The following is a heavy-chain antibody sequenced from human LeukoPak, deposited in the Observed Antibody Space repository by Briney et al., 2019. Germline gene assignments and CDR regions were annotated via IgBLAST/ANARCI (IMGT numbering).Heavy chain of an antibody. J-gene: IGHJ5*02. D-gene: IGHD6-13*01. CDR1: GGSIDTYY. Sequence: SETLSLTCTVSGGSIDTYYWNWIRQPPGKGLEWIGYVFHTGSTNYNPSLKSRVTISVDTSKNQFSLKLSSVTAADTAVYYCARVLYSSSWYPDWFDPWGQGTLVTVSS. CDR3: ARVLYSSSWYPDWFDP. CDR2: VFHTGST. V-gene: IGHV4-59*01.